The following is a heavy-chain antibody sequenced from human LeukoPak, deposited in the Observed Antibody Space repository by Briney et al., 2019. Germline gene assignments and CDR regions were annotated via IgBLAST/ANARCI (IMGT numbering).Heavy chain of an antibody. CDR1: GYTFTSYA. CDR3: ARGYSSQWLVFDY. CDR2: INAGNGNT. J-gene: IGHJ4*02. V-gene: IGHV1-3*01. Sequence: ASVTVSCKASGYTFTSYAMHWVRQAPGQRLEWMGWINAGNGNTKYSQKFQGRVTITRDTSASTAYMELSSLRSEDTAVYYCARGYSSQWLVFDYWGQGTLVTVSS. D-gene: IGHD6-19*01.